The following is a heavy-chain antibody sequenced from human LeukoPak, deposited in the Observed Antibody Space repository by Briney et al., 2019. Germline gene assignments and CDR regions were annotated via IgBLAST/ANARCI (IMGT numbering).Heavy chain of an antibody. CDR2: ISAYNGNT. CDR1: GYTFTSYG. CDR3: ARDPLTRWFIAYYYYGMDV. J-gene: IGHJ6*02. Sequence: ASVKVSCKASGYTFTSYGISWVRQAPGQGLEWMGWISAYNGNTNYAQKLQGRVTITTDTSTSTAYMELRSLRSDDTAVYYCARDPLTRWFIAYYYYGMDVWGQGTTVTVSS. V-gene: IGHV1-18*01. D-gene: IGHD3-16*02.